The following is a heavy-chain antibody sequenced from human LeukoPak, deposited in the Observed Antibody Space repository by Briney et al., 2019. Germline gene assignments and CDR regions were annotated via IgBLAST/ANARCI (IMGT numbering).Heavy chain of an antibody. V-gene: IGHV5-51*01. CDR1: GYSFTSYW. CDR2: IYPGDSDT. CDR3: ARLGWDYYGSGSYYTTSFDY. D-gene: IGHD3-10*01. Sequence: GESLKIPCKGSGYSFTSYWIGWVRQMPGKGLEWMGIIYPGDSDTRYSPSFQGQVTISADKSISTAYLQWSSLKASDTAMYYCARLGWDYYGSGSYYTTSFDYWGQGTLVTVSS. J-gene: IGHJ4*02.